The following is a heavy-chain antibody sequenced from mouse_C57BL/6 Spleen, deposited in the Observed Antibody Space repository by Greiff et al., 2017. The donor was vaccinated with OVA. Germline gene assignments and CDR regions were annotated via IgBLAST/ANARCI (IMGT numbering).Heavy chain of an antibody. CDR2: IHPNSGST. Sequence: VQLKQPGAELVKPGASVKLSCKASGYTFTSYWMHWVKQRPGQGLEWIGMIHPNSGSTNYNEKFKSKATLTVDKSSSTAYMQLSSLTSEDSAVYYCARVDYGIPFAYWGQGTLVTVSA. D-gene: IGHD1-1*01. V-gene: IGHV1-64*01. J-gene: IGHJ3*01. CDR1: GYTFTSYW. CDR3: ARVDYGIPFAY.